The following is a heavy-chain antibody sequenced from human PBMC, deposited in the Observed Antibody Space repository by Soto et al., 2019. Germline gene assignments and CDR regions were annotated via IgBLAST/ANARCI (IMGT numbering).Heavy chain of an antibody. D-gene: IGHD5-12*01. CDR1: GGSISSYY. Sequence: PSETLSLTCTVSGGSISSYYWSWIRQPPGKGLEWIGYIYYSGSTNYNPSLKSRVTISVDTSKNQFSLKLSSVTAADTAVYYCARGGDSGWYFDYWGQGTLVTVSS. CDR2: IYYSGST. J-gene: IGHJ4*02. V-gene: IGHV4-59*01. CDR3: ARGGDSGWYFDY.